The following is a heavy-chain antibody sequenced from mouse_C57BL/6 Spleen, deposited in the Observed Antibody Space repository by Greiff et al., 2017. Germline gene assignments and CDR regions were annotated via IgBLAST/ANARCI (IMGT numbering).Heavy chain of an antibody. CDR1: GFNIKDYY. Sequence: EVQRVESGAELVKPGASVKLSCTASGFNIKDYYMHWVKQRTEQGLGWIGRIDPEDGETKYAPKFQGKATITADTSSNTAYLQLSSLTSEDTAVYYCARTYGSSYSYFDYWGQGTTLTVSS. D-gene: IGHD1-1*01. CDR2: IDPEDGET. CDR3: ARTYGSSYSYFDY. J-gene: IGHJ2*01. V-gene: IGHV14-2*01.